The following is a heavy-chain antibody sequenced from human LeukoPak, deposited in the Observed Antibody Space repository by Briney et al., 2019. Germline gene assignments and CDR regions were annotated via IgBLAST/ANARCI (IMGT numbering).Heavy chain of an antibody. V-gene: IGHV4-59*08. Sequence: SETLSLTCTVSGGSISTYYWSWIRQPPGKGLEWIGYIYYIGSTNYNPSLKSRVTMSVDTSKNQFSLKLNSVTAADTALYYCARSAVTAPRWFDSWGQGTLVTVSS. CDR2: IYYIGST. CDR3: ARSAVTAPRWFDS. CDR1: GGSISTYY. D-gene: IGHD2-21*02. J-gene: IGHJ5*01.